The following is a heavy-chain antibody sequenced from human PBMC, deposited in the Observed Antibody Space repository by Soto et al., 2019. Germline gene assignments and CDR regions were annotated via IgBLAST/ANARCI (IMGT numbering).Heavy chain of an antibody. V-gene: IGHV4-39*01. D-gene: IGHD2-2*01. CDR3: ARHPYNRVHGRAPAAIYYYYGMDV. J-gene: IGHJ6*02. Sequence: QLQLQESGPGLVKPSETLSLTCTVSGGSISSSSYYWGWIRQPPGKGLEWIGSIYYSGSTYYNPSLKSRVTISVDTSKNQFSLKLSSVTAADTAVYYCARHPYNRVHGRAPAAIYYYYGMDVWGQGTTVTVSS. CDR2: IYYSGST. CDR1: GGSISSSSYY.